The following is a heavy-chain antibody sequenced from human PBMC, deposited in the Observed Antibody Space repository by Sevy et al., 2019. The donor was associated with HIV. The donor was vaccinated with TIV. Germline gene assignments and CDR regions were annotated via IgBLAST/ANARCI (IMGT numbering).Heavy chain of an antibody. CDR2: INESGIT. V-gene: IGHV4-34*01. CDR1: DGSFSGYY. D-gene: IGHD2-2*01. Sequence: SETLSLTCAVHDGSFSGYYWNWIRPLPGKGLEWIGEINESGITYYNPSLKSRVTISVDTSKKQFSLKLNSVTAADTAVYFCARSPPVVVVPGAPSWFDPWGQGTLVTVSS. J-gene: IGHJ5*02. CDR3: ARSPPVVVVPGAPSWFDP.